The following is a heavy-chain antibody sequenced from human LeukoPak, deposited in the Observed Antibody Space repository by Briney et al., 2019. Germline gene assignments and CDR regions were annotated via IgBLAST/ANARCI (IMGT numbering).Heavy chain of an antibody. CDR1: GFIFNNYG. D-gene: IGHD3-22*01. CDR2: ISNDGGGT. Sequence: GGSLRLSCAASGFIFNNYGLIWVRQAPGKGLEWVSAISNDGGGTNYADFVKGRFTISRDNSKNTLFLQMDSLRAEDTALYYCAKGSSGYFIDLWGQGTLVTVSS. V-gene: IGHV3-23*01. CDR3: AKGSSGYFIDL. J-gene: IGHJ5*02.